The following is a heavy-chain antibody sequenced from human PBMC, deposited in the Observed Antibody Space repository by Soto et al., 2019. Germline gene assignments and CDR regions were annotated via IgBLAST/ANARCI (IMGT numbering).Heavy chain of an antibody. J-gene: IGHJ5*02. CDR1: GFTFSDYY. CDR3: ARMYYYGSREHNWFER. V-gene: IGHV3-11*05. Sequence: QVQLVESGGGLVKPGGSLRLSCAASGFTFSDYYMSRIPQAPGRGLEWISYISTSSIYTIYADSVKGLFTSSRGNAKNSQSPQMSSLRAEDTAVYYCARMYYYGSREHNWFERWGQGTLVTVSS. CDR2: ISTSSIYT. D-gene: IGHD3-10*01.